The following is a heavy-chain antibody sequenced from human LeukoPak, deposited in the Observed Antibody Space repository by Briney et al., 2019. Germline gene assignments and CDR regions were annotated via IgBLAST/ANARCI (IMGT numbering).Heavy chain of an antibody. J-gene: IGHJ5*02. CDR2: IKAGNGDT. Sequence: ASVKVSCKASGYIFTKYVVHWVRQAPGQRPEWMGWIKAGNGDTKYSQNFQDRLTITRDTSASTAYMELSSLRSEDTAVYYCARDAVTMVRGKDWFDPWGQGTLVTVSS. V-gene: IGHV1-3*01. CDR1: GYIFTKYV. CDR3: ARDAVTMVRGKDWFDP. D-gene: IGHD3-10*01.